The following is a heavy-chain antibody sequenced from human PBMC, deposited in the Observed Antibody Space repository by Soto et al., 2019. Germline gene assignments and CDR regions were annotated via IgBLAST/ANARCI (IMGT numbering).Heavy chain of an antibody. D-gene: IGHD6-6*01. Sequence: PGGSLRLSCAASGFTFSSYGMHWVRQAPGKGLEWVAVISYDGSNKYYADSVKGRFTISRDNSKNTLYLQMNSLRAEDTAVYYCTKYSSKQLADYWGQGTLVTVYS. CDR1: GFTFSSYG. J-gene: IGHJ4*02. CDR3: TKYSSKQLADY. CDR2: ISYDGSNK. V-gene: IGHV3-30*18.